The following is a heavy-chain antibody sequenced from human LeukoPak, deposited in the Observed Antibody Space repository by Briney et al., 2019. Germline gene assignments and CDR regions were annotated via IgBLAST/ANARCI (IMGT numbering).Heavy chain of an antibody. CDR3: ARDRYSTSLDAFDI. D-gene: IGHD6-13*01. V-gene: IGHV3-21*01. CDR2: ISPSSSYI. CDR1: GFTFSTYN. Sequence: PGGSLSLSCAASGFTFSTYNINWVRQAPGKGLEWVSSISPSSSYIYYADSVKGQFTISRDNAKNSLYLQMNSLRAEDTAVYYCARDRYSTSLDAFDIWGQGTMVTVSS. J-gene: IGHJ3*02.